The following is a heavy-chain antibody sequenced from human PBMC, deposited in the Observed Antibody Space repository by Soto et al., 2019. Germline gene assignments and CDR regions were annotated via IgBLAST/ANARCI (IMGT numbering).Heavy chain of an antibody. Sequence: PGASVKVSCTASGGTFSSYAISWVRQAPGQGLEWMGGIIPIFGTANYAQKFQGRVTITADESTSTAYMELSSLRSEDTAVYYCARGSEMATKNFDYWGQGTLVTVSS. CDR2: IIPIFGTA. D-gene: IGHD5-12*01. V-gene: IGHV1-69*13. J-gene: IGHJ4*02. CDR1: GGTFSSYA. CDR3: ARGSEMATKNFDY.